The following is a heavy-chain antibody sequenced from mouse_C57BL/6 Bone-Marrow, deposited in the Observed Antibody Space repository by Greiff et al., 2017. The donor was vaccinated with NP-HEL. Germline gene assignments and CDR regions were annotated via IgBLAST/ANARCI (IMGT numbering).Heavy chain of an antibody. V-gene: IGHV1-69*01. CDR2: IDPSDSYT. CDR1: GYTFTSYW. Sequence: QVQLQQPGAELVMPGASVKLSCKASGYTFTSYWMHWVKQRPGQGLEWIGEIDPSDSYTNYNQKFKGKSTLTVDKSSSTAYMQLSSLTSEDSAVYYCARPGDYWGQGTTLTVSS. CDR3: ARPGDY. J-gene: IGHJ2*01.